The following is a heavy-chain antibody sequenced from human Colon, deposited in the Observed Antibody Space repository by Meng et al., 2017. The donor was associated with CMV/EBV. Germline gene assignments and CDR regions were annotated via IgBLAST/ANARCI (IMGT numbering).Heavy chain of an antibody. J-gene: IGHJ4*02. CDR2: IGGGGVNA. D-gene: IGHD3-3*01. CDR1: EFNFNKFD. V-gene: IGHV3-23*01. CDR3: AKGADYLNFWSGYAY. Sequence: GESLKISCSASEFNFNKFDMSWVRQAPGKGLEWVSSIGGGGVNAYYTEAVKGRFTISRDNSRNTLYLELSSLRADDTAVYYCAKGADYLNFWSGYAYWGQGTLVTVSS.